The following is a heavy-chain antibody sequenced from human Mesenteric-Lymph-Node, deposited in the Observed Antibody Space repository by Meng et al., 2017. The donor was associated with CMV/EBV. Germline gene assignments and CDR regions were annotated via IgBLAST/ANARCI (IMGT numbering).Heavy chain of an antibody. J-gene: IGHJ4*02. CDR3: AREPLIYYDTSGYYYYFGY. D-gene: IGHD3-22*01. V-gene: IGHV6-1*01. CDR1: GDSVSRNSAA. Sequence: SQTLSLTCAISGDSVSRNSAAWNWIRQSPSRGLEWLGRTYYRSKWYNDYAVSVKSRITINPDTSKNQFSLQLKSVTPEDTAVYYCAREPLIYYDTSGYYYYFGYWGQGTLVTVSS. CDR2: TYYRSKWYN.